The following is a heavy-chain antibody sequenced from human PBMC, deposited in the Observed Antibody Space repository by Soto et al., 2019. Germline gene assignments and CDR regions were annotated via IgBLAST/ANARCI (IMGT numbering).Heavy chain of an antibody. V-gene: IGHV1-69*12. J-gene: IGHJ6*02. CDR3: AKGAVAGTPTSYCYYGMDV. D-gene: IGHD6-19*01. Sequence: QVQLLQSGAEVKKPGSSVRVSCEASGGTFRTYAISWVRQAPGQGLEWMGEIIPIFGTVNYAQRFQGRVTTTADESTTTGYMDLRSLRSEDTAVYCCAKGAVAGTPTSYCYYGMDVWGQGTTVTVSS. CDR2: IIPIFGTV. CDR1: GGTFRTYA.